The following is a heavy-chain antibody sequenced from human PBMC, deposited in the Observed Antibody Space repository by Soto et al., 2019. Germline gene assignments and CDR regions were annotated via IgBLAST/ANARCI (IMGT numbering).Heavy chain of an antibody. CDR3: AANYGDSFAFDI. V-gene: IGHV1-58*01. Sequence: SVKVSCEASGFTFTSSPVQWVRQVRGQRLEWIGWIVVGTGNAKYAQRFQGRVSITRDMSTSTAYMELSSLISDDTAVYYCAANYGDSFAFDIWGQ. D-gene: IGHD4-17*01. CDR2: IVVGTGNA. J-gene: IGHJ3*02. CDR1: GFTFTSSP.